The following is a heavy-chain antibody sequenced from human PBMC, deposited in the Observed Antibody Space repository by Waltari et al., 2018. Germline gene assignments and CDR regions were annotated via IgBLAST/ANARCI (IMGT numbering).Heavy chain of an antibody. CDR2: IYHSGST. Sequence: QVQLQESGPGLVKPSETLSLTCAVSGYSISSGSYWGWIRQPPGKGLAWMGSIYHSGSTYYNPSLKSRVTISVDTSKNQFSLKLSSVTAADTAVYYCARDRRIVYYDSSGYYYVTGDAFDIWGQGTMVTVSS. CDR1: GYSISSGSY. V-gene: IGHV4-38-2*02. CDR3: ARDRRIVYYDSSGYYYVTGDAFDI. D-gene: IGHD3-22*01. J-gene: IGHJ3*02.